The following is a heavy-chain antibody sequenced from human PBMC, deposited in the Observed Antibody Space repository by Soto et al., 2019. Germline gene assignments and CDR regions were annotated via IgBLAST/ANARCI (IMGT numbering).Heavy chain of an antibody. CDR2: IYYSGST. Sequence: SETLSLTCTVSGGSVSSGSYYWSWIRQPPGKGLEWIGYIYYSGSTNYNPSLKSRVTISVDTSKNQLSLKLSSVTAADTAVYYCARDQAGGGYSYGPLDYWGQGTLVTVSS. J-gene: IGHJ4*02. D-gene: IGHD5-18*01. V-gene: IGHV4-61*01. CDR3: ARDQAGGGYSYGPLDY. CDR1: GGSVSSGSYY.